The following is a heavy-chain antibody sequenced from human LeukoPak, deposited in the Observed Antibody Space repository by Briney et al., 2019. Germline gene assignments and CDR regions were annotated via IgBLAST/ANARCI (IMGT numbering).Heavy chain of an antibody. CDR3: ATGVSGTRFLEP. V-gene: IGHV1-24*01. D-gene: IGHD3-3*01. J-gene: IGHJ5*02. Sequence: GASVKVSCKVSGYTLTELSMHWVRQAPGKGLEWMGGFDPEDGETIYAQKFQGRVTMTEDTSTDTAYMELSSLRSEDTAVYYCATGVSGTRFLEPWGQGTLVTVSS. CDR2: FDPEDGET. CDR1: GYTLTELS.